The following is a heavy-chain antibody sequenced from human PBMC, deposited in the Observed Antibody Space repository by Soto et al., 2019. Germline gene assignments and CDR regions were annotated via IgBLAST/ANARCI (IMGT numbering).Heavy chain of an antibody. CDR2: ISSGGGST. D-gene: IGHD3-10*01. Sequence: EVQLLESGGGLVQPGGSLRLSCAVSGFTFSNYAMIWVRQAPGKGLEWVSVISSGGGSTYYADSVKGRFTISRDNSKNTLTLQMNSLRAEDTAVYYCAKADSGSYSRLDCWGQGALVNGSS. J-gene: IGHJ4*02. CDR1: GFTFSNYA. V-gene: IGHV3-23*01. CDR3: AKADSGSYSRLDC.